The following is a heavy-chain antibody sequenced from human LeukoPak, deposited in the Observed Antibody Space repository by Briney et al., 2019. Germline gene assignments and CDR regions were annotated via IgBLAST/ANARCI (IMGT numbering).Heavy chain of an antibody. CDR3: ARDRYGVRSGSCDY. V-gene: IGHV1-18*01. J-gene: IGHJ4*02. CDR2: ISGSNGNT. D-gene: IGHD1-26*01. Sequence: ASVKVSCKASGYTFTTYGISWVRQAPGQGLEWMGWISGSNGNTNYAQSLQGRVTMTTDTFTSTAYMELRSLRSDDTAVYYCARDRYGVRSGSCDYWGQGTLVTVSS. CDR1: GYTFTTYG.